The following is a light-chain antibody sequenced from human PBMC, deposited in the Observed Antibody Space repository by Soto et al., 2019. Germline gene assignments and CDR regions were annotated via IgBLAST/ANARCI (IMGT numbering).Light chain of an antibody. CDR3: QQYGYSPFT. CDR1: QTIDSRL. J-gene: IGKJ2*01. V-gene: IGKV3-20*01. CDR2: GAS. Sequence: EIVLTQSPDPLSLSPGERATLSCRASQTIDSRLLAWYQQKRGQAPSLLVYGASTRATDIPDRFSGSGSGTEFTPTISRLEPEDSALYYCQQYGYSPFTCGRGTKLEIK.